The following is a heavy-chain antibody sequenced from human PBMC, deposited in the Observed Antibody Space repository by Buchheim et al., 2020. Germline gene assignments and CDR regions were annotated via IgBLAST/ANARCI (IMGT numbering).Heavy chain of an antibody. CDR3: ARLFFYGDPL. J-gene: IGHJ4*02. CDR1: GASISSGGYS. V-gene: IGHV4-30-4*07. CDR2: IYNSGST. D-gene: IGHD4/OR15-4a*01. Sequence: QVQLQESGPGLVKPSQTLSLTCAVSGASISSGGYSWNWIRQPPGKGLEWIGYIYNSGSTFYNPSLKSRVFISLDTSKTQFSLKLSSVTAADTAVYYYARLFFYGDPLWGQGTL.